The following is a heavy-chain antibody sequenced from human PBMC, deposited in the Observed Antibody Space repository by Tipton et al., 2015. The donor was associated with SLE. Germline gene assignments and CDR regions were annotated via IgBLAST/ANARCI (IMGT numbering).Heavy chain of an antibody. J-gene: IGHJ4*02. CDR3: ARGKTRVEY. V-gene: IGHV4-38-2*02. CDR2: IYSGGST. Sequence: GLVKPSETLSLICSVSDYSISIDDYWGWIRQPPGEGLEWIGSIYSGGSTYSNPSLKSRVTISVDTSKNQVSLKLNSVTAADTAVYYCARGKTRVEYWGQGTLVTVSS. D-gene: IGHD1-14*01. CDR1: DYSISIDDY.